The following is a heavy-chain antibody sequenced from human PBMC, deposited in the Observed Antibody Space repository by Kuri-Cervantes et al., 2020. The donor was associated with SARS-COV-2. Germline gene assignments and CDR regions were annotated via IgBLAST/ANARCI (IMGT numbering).Heavy chain of an antibody. J-gene: IGHJ6*02. CDR2: INPDGSYT. D-gene: IGHD3-10*01. CDR1: GFTFSGHW. V-gene: IGHV3-74*01. CDR3: ARDYMVRGVIPLDV. Sequence: GGSLRLSCAASGFTFSGHWIHWVRQAPGKGLVWVSRINPDGSYTNNADSVKGRFTLSRDNAKNMLYLQMNSLRAEDTAVYYCARDYMVRGVIPLDVWGQGTTVTVSS.